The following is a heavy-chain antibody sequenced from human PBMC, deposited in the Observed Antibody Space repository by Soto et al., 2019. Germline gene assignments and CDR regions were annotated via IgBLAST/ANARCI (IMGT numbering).Heavy chain of an antibody. CDR3: EKNGQPPYYYYGLDV. J-gene: IGHJ6*02. D-gene: IGHD2-8*01. CDR2: ISGYNGDT. CDR1: GYTFTRYG. V-gene: IGHV1-18*01. Sequence: QGQLVQSGAEVKKPGASVKVSCKASGYTFTRYGISWVRQAPGQGLEWMGWISGYNGDTKYAPKVQGRVTMTTDTSPTTAFMELRSLTSDDTAVYYCEKNGQPPYYYYGLDVWGQGTTVTVSS.